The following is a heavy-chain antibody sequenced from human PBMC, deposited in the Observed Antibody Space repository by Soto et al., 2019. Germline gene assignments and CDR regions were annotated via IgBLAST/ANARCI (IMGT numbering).Heavy chain of an antibody. Sequence: EVQLVESGGGLVQPGGSLRVSCAASGFTFSSYWMHWVRQAPGKGLVWVSRINSDGSSTSYEDSVKGRFTISRDNAKNTLYLRMDSLRAGHTAIYYCGRRGAVAGLHYWGEGTLVTVS. CDR3: GRRGAVAGLHY. J-gene: IGHJ4*02. CDR1: GFTFSSYW. V-gene: IGHV3-74*01. CDR2: INSDGSST. D-gene: IGHD6-19*01.